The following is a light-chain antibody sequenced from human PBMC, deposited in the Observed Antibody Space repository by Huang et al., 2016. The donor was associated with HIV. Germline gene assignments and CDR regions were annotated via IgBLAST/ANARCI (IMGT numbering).Light chain of an antibody. V-gene: IGKV3-15*01. CDR1: ESVSSR. J-gene: IGKJ1*01. CDR2: GAS. Sequence: EIVMTQSPATLSVSPGERATLSCRASESVSSRLAWYQQKPGQSPRLLIFGASTRAAGGPVRFSGSGSGTEFTLTISSLQSEDFAFYFCQQYNNWPPWTFGQGTKV. CDR3: QQYNNWPPWT.